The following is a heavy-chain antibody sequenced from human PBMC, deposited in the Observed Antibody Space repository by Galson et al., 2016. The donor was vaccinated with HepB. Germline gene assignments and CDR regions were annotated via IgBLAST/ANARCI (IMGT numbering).Heavy chain of an antibody. CDR3: ARSPIVAVAAFDYYYAMDV. Sequence: LKSRLTISVDTSKNQFSLKLKSVTAADTAVYFCARSPIVAVAAFDYYYAMDVWGQGTTVTVSS. J-gene: IGHJ6*02. V-gene: IGHV4-31*02. D-gene: IGHD2-15*01.